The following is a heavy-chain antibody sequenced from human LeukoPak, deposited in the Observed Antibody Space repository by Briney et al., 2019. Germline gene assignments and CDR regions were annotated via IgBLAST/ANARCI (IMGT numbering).Heavy chain of an antibody. D-gene: IGHD2-15*01. Sequence: ASVKVSCKASGYTFTSYGISWVRQAPGQGLEWMGWINAGNGNTKYSQKFQGRVTITRDTSASTAYMELSSLRSEDTAVYYCARIGGGLDYWGQGTLVTVSS. CDR1: GYTFTSYG. J-gene: IGHJ4*02. CDR2: INAGNGNT. CDR3: ARIGGGLDY. V-gene: IGHV1-3*01.